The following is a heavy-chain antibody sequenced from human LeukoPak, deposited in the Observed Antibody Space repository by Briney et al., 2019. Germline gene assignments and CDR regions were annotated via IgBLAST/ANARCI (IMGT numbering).Heavy chain of an antibody. J-gene: IGHJ4*02. CDR2: ISGSGSST. Sequence: PGGSLRLSCEASGSTFSTYAMSWVRQAPGKGLEWVAAISGSGSSTYYADFVKGRFTISRDNSKNTLFLQMNSLRAEDTATYYCAKPTQSGGRFKTPDYWGQGTLVTVSS. V-gene: IGHV3-23*01. CDR3: AKPTQSGGRFKTPDY. D-gene: IGHD2-15*01. CDR1: GSTFSTYA.